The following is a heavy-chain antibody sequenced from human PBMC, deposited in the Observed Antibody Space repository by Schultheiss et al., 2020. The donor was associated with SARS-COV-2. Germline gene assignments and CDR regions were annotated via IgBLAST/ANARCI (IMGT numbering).Heavy chain of an antibody. D-gene: IGHD4-17*01. CDR1: GFTFDDYG. CDR2: INWNGGST. Sequence: SCAASGFTFDDYGMSWVRQAPGKGLEWVSGINWNGGSTGYADSVKGRFTISRDNAKKSLYLQMNSLRAEDTALYYCARLDYGDYEIDYWGQGTLVTVSS. CDR3: ARLDYGDYEIDY. V-gene: IGHV3-20*04. J-gene: IGHJ4*02.